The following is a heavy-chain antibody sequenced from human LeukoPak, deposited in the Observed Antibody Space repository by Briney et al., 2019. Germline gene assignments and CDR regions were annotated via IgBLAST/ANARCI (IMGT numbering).Heavy chain of an antibody. CDR1: GFTFSSYG. V-gene: IGHV3-33*06. J-gene: IGHJ4*02. CDR3: AKDHLQGSYYLDY. D-gene: IGHD3-10*01. CDR2: IWYDGSNK. Sequence: GGSLRLSCAASGFTFSSYGMHWVRQAPGKGLEWVAVIWYDGSNKYYADSVKGRFTISRDNSKNTLYLQMNSLRAEDTAVYYCAKDHLQGSYYLDYWGQGTLVTVS.